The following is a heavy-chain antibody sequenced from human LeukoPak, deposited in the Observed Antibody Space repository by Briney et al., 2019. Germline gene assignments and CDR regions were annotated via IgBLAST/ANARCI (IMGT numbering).Heavy chain of an antibody. D-gene: IGHD6-19*01. CDR2: ISAYNGNT. CDR1: GYTFTSYG. CDR3: ARDQGYSSGWYIRFDY. V-gene: IGHV1-18*01. J-gene: IGHJ4*02. Sequence: ASVKVSCKATGYTFTSYGISWVRQAPGQGLEWMGWISAYNGNTNYAQKLQGRVTMTTDTSTSTAYMELRSLRSDDTAVYYCARDQGYSSGWYIRFDYWGQGTLVTVSS.